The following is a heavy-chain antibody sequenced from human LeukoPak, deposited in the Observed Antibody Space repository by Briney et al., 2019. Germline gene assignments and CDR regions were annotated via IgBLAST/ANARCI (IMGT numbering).Heavy chain of an antibody. D-gene: IGHD3-10*01. CDR3: ARAYYYGSGSYYKMGTGWFDP. V-gene: IGHV1-69*01. Sequence: SVKVSCKASGCTFSSYAISWVRQAPGQGLEWMGEIIPIFGTANYAQKFQGRVTITADESTSTAYMELSSLRSEDTAVYYCARAYYYGSGSYYKMGTGWFDPWGQGTLVTVSS. CDR1: GCTFSSYA. J-gene: IGHJ5*02. CDR2: IIPIFGTA.